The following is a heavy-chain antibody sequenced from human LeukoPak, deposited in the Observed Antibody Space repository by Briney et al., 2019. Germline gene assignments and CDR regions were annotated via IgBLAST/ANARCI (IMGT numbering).Heavy chain of an antibody. CDR2: IYYSGST. D-gene: IGHD6-13*01. CDR1: GVSISSSGYY. Sequence: SETLSLTCTVSGVSISSSGYYWGWIRQPPGKGLEWIGSIYYSGSTYYNPSLKSRVTISVDTSKNQFSLKLSSVTAADTAVYYCARGIAAAGQYYFDYWGQGTLVTVSS. V-gene: IGHV4-39*01. J-gene: IGHJ4*02. CDR3: ARGIAAAGQYYFDY.